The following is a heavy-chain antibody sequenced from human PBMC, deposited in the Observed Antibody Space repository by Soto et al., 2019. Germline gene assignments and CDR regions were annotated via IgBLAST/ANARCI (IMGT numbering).Heavy chain of an antibody. CDR1: GGSISSSSYY. J-gene: IGHJ4*02. CDR2: IYYSGST. D-gene: IGHD5-12*01. Sequence: SETLSLTCTVSGGSISSSSYYWGWIRQPPGKGLEWIGSIYYSGSTYYNPSLKSRVTISVDTSKNQFSLKLSSVTAADTAVYYCARGHLKKYSGYGIFDYWGQGTLVTVSS. V-gene: IGHV4-39*01. CDR3: ARGHLKKYSGYGIFDY.